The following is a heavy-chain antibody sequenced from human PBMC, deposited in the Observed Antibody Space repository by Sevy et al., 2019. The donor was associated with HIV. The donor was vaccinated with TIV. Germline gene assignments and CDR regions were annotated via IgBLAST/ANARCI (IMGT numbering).Heavy chain of an antibody. CDR3: ARDPVRRNDY. CDR2: IKEDGTEK. CDR1: GFSFSSYW. D-gene: IGHD1-1*01. J-gene: IGHJ4*02. Sequence: GSLRLSCAASGFSFSSYWMSWVRQAPGKGLEWVADIKEDGTEKYYVDSVKGRFTISRDNAKNSLHLQMNSLRAEDTAVYYCARDPVRRNDYWGQGTLVTVSS. V-gene: IGHV3-7*01.